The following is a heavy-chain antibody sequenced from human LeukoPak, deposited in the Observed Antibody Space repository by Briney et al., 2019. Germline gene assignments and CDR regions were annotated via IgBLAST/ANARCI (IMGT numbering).Heavy chain of an antibody. J-gene: IGHJ4*02. CDR2: IVVGSGNT. CDR1: GFTFISSA. D-gene: IGHD3-22*01. CDR3: AADPSYSSGYRYYFDY. V-gene: IGHV1-58*01. Sequence: GASVKVSCKTSGFTFISSAVQWVRQARGQRLEWIGWIVVGSGNTNYAQMFQERVTITRDMSTSTAYMELSSLRSEDTAVYYCAADPSYSSGYRYYFDYWGQGTLVTVSS.